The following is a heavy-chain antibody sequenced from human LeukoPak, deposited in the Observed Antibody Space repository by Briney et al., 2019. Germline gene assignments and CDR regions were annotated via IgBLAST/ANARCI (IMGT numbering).Heavy chain of an antibody. CDR3: AREVVTWELTRGYFDY. CDR1: GFTFNSYA. V-gene: IGHV3-30-3*01. D-gene: IGHD1-26*01. J-gene: IGHJ4*02. Sequence: GSLRLSCAASGFTFNSYAMSWVRQAPGKGLEWVAVISYDGSNKYYADSVKGRFTISRDNSKNTLYLQMNSLRAEDTAVYYCAREVVTWELTRGYFDYWGQGTLVTVSS. CDR2: ISYDGSNK.